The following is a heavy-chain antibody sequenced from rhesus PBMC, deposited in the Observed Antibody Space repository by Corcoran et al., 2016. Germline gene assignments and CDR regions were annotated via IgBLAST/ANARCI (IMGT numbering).Heavy chain of an antibody. CDR3: ARDGGYLLFDY. CDR2: IKGSSGST. CDR1: GGSVSSSNW. D-gene: IGHD2-27*01. J-gene: IGHJ4*01. Sequence: QVQLQESGPGLVKPSETLSLTCAVSGGSVSSSNWWSWIRQPQGKWLEWIGYIKGSSGSTYYNPSLKSRVTISTDTSKNQFALKLSSVTAADTAVYYCARDGGYLLFDYWGQGVLVTVSS. V-gene: IGHV4-65*01.